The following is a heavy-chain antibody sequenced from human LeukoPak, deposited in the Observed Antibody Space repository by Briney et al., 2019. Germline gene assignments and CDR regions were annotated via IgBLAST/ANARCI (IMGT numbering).Heavy chain of an antibody. J-gene: IGHJ4*02. CDR2: FSGIGGST. CDR3: AKDWYYYGSGSYYNGPLDY. CDR1: GFTFSSYA. D-gene: IGHD3-10*01. Sequence: SGGSLRLSCAASGFTFSSYALAGVRQAQGKGRKWASAFSGIGGSTYYADSVKGRFTISRDNSKNTLYLQMNSLRAEDTAVYYCAKDWYYYGSGSYYNGPLDYWGQGTLVTVSS. V-gene: IGHV3-23*01.